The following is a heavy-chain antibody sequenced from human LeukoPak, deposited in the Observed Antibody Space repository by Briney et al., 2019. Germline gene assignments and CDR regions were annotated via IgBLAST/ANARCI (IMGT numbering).Heavy chain of an antibody. CDR1: GFTFSSYS. CDR3: ARDLSDLLDYYAMDV. Sequence: GGSLRLSCAASGFTFSSYSMNWVRQAPGKGLEWVSSISSTSSYIYYADSVKGRFTISRDNAKNSLYLQMNSLRAEDTAVYYCARDLSDLLDYYAMDVWGQGTTVTVSS. J-gene: IGHJ6*02. D-gene: IGHD2-21*02. CDR2: ISSTSSYI. V-gene: IGHV3-21*01.